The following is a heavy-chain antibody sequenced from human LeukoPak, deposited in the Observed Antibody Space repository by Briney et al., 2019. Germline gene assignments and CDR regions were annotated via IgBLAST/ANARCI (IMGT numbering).Heavy chain of an antibody. D-gene: IGHD5-18*01. CDR3: GRGLGYSYGHRGFDY. CDR1: GESFRGYY. J-gene: IGHJ4*02. Sequence: SETLSLTCAVYGESFRGYYWSWIRQPPGKGLEWIGEINHSGSTNYNPSLKSRVTISVDTSKSQFSLKLSSVTAADTAVYYCGRGLGYSYGHRGFDYWGQGTLVTVSS. CDR2: INHSGST. V-gene: IGHV4-34*01.